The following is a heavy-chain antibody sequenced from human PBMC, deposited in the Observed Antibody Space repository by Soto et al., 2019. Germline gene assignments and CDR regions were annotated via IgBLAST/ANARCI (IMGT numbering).Heavy chain of an antibody. J-gene: IGHJ4*02. CDR2: INPNSGGT. CDR3: ARAPHVLAGWYSGSYYYFDY. V-gene: IGHV1-2*02. CDR1: GYTFTGYY. D-gene: IGHD1-26*01. Sequence: GASVKVSCKASGYTFTGYYMHWVRQAPGQGLEWMGWINPNSGGTNYAQKFQGRVTMTRDTSISTAYMELSRLRSDDTAVYYCARAPHVLAGWYSGSYYYFDYWGQGTLVTVSS.